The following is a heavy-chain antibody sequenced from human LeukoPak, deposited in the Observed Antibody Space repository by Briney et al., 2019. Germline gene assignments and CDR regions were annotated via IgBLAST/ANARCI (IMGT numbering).Heavy chain of an antibody. V-gene: IGHV3-48*04. D-gene: IGHD4-17*01. CDR2: ISSGSSVI. J-gene: IGHJ4*02. Sequence: GGSLRLSCAASRFTFSSYSMNWVRQAPGKGLEWVSYISSGSSVIYYADSVKGRFTIPRDNAKNSLYLQMNSLRAEDTATYYCASDRTVTTFDSWGQGTLVTVSS. CDR1: RFTFSSYS. CDR3: ASDRTVTTFDS.